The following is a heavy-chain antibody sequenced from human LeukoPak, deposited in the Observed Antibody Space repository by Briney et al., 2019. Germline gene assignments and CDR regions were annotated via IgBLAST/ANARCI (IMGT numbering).Heavy chain of an antibody. CDR2: IYYSGST. CDR1: GGSISSYY. Sequence: SETLSVTCTVSGGSISSYYWSWIRQPPGKGLEWIGYIYYSGSTNYNPSLKSRVTISVDTSKNQFSLKLSSVTAADTAVYYCASRHSSSSGVDYWGQGTLVTVSS. J-gene: IGHJ4*02. CDR3: ASRHSSSSGVDY. D-gene: IGHD6-6*01. V-gene: IGHV4-59*01.